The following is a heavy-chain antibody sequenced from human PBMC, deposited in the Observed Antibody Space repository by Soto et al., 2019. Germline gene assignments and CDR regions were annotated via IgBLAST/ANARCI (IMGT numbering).Heavy chain of an antibody. CDR1: GGSISSSGYY. CDR2: IYYSGST. CDR3: AKGGSGSYSNAFDI. V-gene: IGHV4-39*01. J-gene: IGHJ3*02. D-gene: IGHD3-10*01. Sequence: PSETLCLTCTVSGGSISSSGYYWGWIRQPPGKGLEWIGSIYYSGSTYYNPSLKSRVTISVDTSKNQFSLKLSSVTAADTAVYYCAKGGSGSYSNAFDIWGQGTMVTVSS.